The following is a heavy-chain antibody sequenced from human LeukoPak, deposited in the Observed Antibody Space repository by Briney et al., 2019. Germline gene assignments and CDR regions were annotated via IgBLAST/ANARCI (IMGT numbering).Heavy chain of an antibody. V-gene: IGHV3-23*01. D-gene: IGHD3-16*02. CDR3: AKDRGLRLGELSIFDY. J-gene: IGHJ4*02. Sequence: GGSLRLSCAASGFTFSSYAMSWVRQAPGKGLEWVSAISGSGGSTYYADSVKGRFTISRDNSKNTLYLQINSLRAEDTAVYYCAKDRGLRLGELSIFDYWGQGTLVTVSS. CDR1: GFTFSSYA. CDR2: ISGSGGST.